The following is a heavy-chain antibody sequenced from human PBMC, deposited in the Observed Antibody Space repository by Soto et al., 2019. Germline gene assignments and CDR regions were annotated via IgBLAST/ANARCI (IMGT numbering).Heavy chain of an antibody. Sequence: PGESLKISCKGSGYSFTSYWIGWVRQMPGKGLEWMGIIYPGDSDTRYSPSFQGQVTISADKSISTAYLQWSSLKASDTAMYYCARLSLDYYYDSSGYYQHYYGMDVWGQGTTVTVSS. J-gene: IGHJ6*02. V-gene: IGHV5-51*01. CDR1: GYSFTSYW. CDR3: ARLSLDYYYDSSGYYQHYYGMDV. D-gene: IGHD3-22*01. CDR2: IYPGDSDT.